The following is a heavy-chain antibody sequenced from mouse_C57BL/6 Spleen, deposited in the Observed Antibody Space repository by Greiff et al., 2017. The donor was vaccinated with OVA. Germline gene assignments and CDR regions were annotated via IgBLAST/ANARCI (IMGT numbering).Heavy chain of an antibody. Sequence: EVQLQQSGPELVKPGASVKMSCKASGYTFTDYNMHWVKQSHGKSLEWIGYINPNNGGTSYNQKFKGKATLTVNKSSSTAYMELRSLTSEDSAVYYCARVGYYGSSLDFDYWGQGTTLTVSS. CDR1: GYTFTDYN. CDR3: ARVGYYGSSLDFDY. J-gene: IGHJ2*01. V-gene: IGHV1-22*01. D-gene: IGHD1-1*01. CDR2: INPNNGGT.